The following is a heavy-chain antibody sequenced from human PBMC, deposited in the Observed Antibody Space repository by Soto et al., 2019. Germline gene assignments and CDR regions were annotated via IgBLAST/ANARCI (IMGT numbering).Heavy chain of an antibody. J-gene: IGHJ4*02. D-gene: IGHD3-16*01. Sequence: EERAQTHTQTASLPGFLLSTMGWGVEVDRQPPGKALEWLSLIYWHNDKRYSPSLRNRLTVTKDESKNQVVLTMTDMDPVDTATYYCVQSRRDAGPNGDYWGPGMLVTVSS. CDR1: GFLLSTMGWG. V-gene: IGHV2-5*01. CDR3: VQSRRDAGPNGDY. CDR2: IYWHNDK.